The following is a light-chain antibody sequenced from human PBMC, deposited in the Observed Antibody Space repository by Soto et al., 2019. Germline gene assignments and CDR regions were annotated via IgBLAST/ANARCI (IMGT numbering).Light chain of an antibody. CDR2: SDD. V-gene: IGLV1-44*01. CDR3: GAWDDSLSGLV. J-gene: IGLJ3*02. CDR1: SSNIGKNA. Sequence: QSALAQPPSASATPGQRVIISCSGSSSNIGKNAVKWYQQFPGTAPKLPIHSDDQRPSGVPDRFSGSKSGTSASLTISGLQSEDEAHYYCGAWDDSLSGLVFGGGTKVTVL.